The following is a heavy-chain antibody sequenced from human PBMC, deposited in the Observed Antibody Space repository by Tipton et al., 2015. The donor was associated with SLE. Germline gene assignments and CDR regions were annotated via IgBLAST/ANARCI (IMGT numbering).Heavy chain of an antibody. J-gene: IGHJ4*02. Sequence: TLSLTCTVSGGSISSYYWSWIRQPPGKGLEWIGEINHSGSTNYNPSLKSRVTISVDTSKNQFSLKLSSVTAADTAVYYCARGAGAGYSSSWYTFDYWGQGTLVTVSS. CDR1: GGSISSYY. CDR3: ARGAGAGYSSSWYTFDY. V-gene: IGHV4-34*01. CDR2: INHSGST. D-gene: IGHD6-13*01.